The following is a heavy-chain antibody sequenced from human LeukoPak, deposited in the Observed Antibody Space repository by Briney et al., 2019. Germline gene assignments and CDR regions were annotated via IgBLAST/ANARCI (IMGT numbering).Heavy chain of an antibody. D-gene: IGHD2-15*01. CDR2: INPNSGGT. Sequence: ASVKVSCKASGYTFTGYYMHWVRQAPGQGLEWMGWINPNSGGTNYAQKFQGRVTTTRDTSISTAYMELSRLRSDDTAVYYCARGRCSGGSCYLDYWGQGTLVTVSS. CDR3: ARGRCSGGSCYLDY. J-gene: IGHJ4*02. V-gene: IGHV1-2*02. CDR1: GYTFTGYY.